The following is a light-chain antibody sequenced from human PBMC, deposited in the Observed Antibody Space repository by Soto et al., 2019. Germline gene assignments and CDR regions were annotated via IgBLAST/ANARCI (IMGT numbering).Light chain of an antibody. CDR2: WAS. V-gene: IGKV4-1*01. J-gene: IGKJ1*01. CDR3: QQYYSIPRT. CDR1: QSVLYSSNNKNY. Sequence: DIVMTQSPDSLAVSLGERATINCKSSQSVLYSSNNKNYLAWYQQKSGQPPKLLIYWASTRESGVPDRFSGSGSGTDFTXTISSLQAEDVAVYYCQQYYSIPRTFGQGTKVEIK.